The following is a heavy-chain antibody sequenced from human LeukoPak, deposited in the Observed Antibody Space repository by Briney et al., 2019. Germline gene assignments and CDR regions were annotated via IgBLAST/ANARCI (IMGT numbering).Heavy chain of an antibody. CDR2: INPNSGGT. CDR1: GYTFTGYY. J-gene: IGHJ3*02. CDR3: ARTSSSWYITNAFDI. D-gene: IGHD6-13*01. V-gene: IGHV1-2*02. Sequence: ASVKVSCKASGYTFTGYYMHWVRQAPGQGLEWMGWINPNSGGTNYAQKFQGRVTMTRDTSISTAYMELSRLRSDDTAVYYCARTSSSWYITNAFDIWGQGTMVTVSS.